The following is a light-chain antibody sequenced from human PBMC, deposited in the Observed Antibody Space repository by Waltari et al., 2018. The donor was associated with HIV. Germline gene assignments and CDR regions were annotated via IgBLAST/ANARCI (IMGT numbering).Light chain of an antibody. CDR2: EAS. CDR1: QDISNY. Sequence: DIQLTQSPSSLSAAVGDRVTITCQASQDISNYLNWYQQKSGKAPKAVIYEASKLETGVSYRFSGSGSGTHFTFTISSLQPEDIATYYCQQHDDVPLTFGGGTKVEIQ. V-gene: IGKV1-33*01. J-gene: IGKJ4*01. CDR3: QQHDDVPLT.